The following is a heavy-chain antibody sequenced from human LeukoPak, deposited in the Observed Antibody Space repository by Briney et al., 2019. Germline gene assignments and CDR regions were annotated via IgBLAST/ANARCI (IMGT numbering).Heavy chain of an antibody. CDR3: TTGSQITIFGVAQGAFDI. CDR2: IKSKTDGGTT. Sequence: GGSLRLSCAASGFTFSNAWMSWVRQAPGKGLEWVGRIKSKTDGGTTDYAAPVKGRFTISRDDSKNTLYLQTNSLKTEDTAVYYCTTGSQITIFGVAQGAFDIWGQGTMVTVSS. D-gene: IGHD3-3*01. J-gene: IGHJ3*02. V-gene: IGHV3-15*01. CDR1: GFTFSNAW.